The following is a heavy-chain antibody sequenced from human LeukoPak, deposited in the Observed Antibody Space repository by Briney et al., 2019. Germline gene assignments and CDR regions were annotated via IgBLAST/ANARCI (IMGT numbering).Heavy chain of an antibody. J-gene: IGHJ6*03. CDR3: ARDGGYDFWSGYSLRLYYYYYMDV. V-gene: IGHV3-48*04. Sequence: GGSLRLSCAASGFTFSSYSMNWVRQAPGKGLEWVSYISSSSSTIYYADSVKGRFTISRDNAKNSLYLQMNSLRAEDTAVYYCARDGGYDFWSGYSLRLYYYYYMDVWGKGTTVTVSS. D-gene: IGHD3-3*01. CDR1: GFTFSSYS. CDR2: ISSSSSTI.